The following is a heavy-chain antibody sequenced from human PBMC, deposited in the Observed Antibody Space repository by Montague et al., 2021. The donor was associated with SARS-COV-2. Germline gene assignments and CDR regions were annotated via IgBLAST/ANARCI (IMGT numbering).Heavy chain of an antibody. J-gene: IGHJ6*02. CDR3: AKDPGITMVRGVLSISMDV. Sequence: ETLSLTCTVSGGSISSSSYYWGWIRQAPGKGLEWVSAISGSGGSTYYADSVKGRFTISRGNSKNTLYLQMNSLRAEDTAVYYCAKDPGITMVRGVLSISMDVWGQGTTVTVSS. CDR2: ISGSGGST. V-gene: IGHV3-23*01. D-gene: IGHD3-10*01. CDR1: GGSISSSSYY.